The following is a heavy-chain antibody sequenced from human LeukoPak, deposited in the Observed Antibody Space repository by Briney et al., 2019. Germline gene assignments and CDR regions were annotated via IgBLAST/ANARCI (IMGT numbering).Heavy chain of an antibody. CDR1: GYTFTGYY. Sequence: ASVKVSCKASGYTFTGYYMHWVRQAPGQGLEWMGWINPNSGGTNYAQKFQGRDTMTRDTTISTAYMELGRLRSDDTAVYCCARVARRGYGSGSYSFDYWGQGTLVTVSS. CDR3: ARVARRGYGSGSYSFDY. J-gene: IGHJ4*02. D-gene: IGHD3-10*01. V-gene: IGHV1-2*02. CDR2: INPNSGGT.